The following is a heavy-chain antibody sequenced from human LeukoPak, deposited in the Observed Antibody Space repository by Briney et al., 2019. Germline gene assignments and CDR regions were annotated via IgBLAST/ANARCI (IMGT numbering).Heavy chain of an antibody. Sequence: SETLSLTCAVYGGSFSGYYWSWIRQPPGKGLEWIGYIYYSGSTNYNPSLKSRVTISVDTSKNQFSLKLSSVTAADTAVYYCARALYYYDSSGYHQTQTAPDAFDIWGQGTMVTVSS. CDR1: GGSFSGYY. CDR3: ARALYYYDSSGYHQTQTAPDAFDI. J-gene: IGHJ3*02. D-gene: IGHD3-22*01. V-gene: IGHV4-59*01. CDR2: IYYSGST.